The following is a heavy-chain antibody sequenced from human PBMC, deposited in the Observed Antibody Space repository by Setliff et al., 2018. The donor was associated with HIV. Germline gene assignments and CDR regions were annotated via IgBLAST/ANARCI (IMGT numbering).Heavy chain of an antibody. J-gene: IGHJ4*02. V-gene: IGHV4-59*08. Sequence: SETLSLTCTVSGGSANSYHWSWIRQPPGKGLEWIGYIYKSGPTNYSPSLKSRVTISAGPSKNQFSLKLTSVTAADTAVYYCGRLSETAMASFDSWGQGTLVTVSS. CDR2: IYKSGPT. D-gene: IGHD2-21*02. CDR3: GRLSETAMASFDS. CDR1: GGSANSYH.